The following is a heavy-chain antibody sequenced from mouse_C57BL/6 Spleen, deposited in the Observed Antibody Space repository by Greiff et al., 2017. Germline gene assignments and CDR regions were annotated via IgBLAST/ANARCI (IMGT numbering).Heavy chain of an antibody. J-gene: IGHJ4*01. Sequence: EVKLVESGGGLVKPGGSLKLSCAASGFTFSDYGMHWVRQAPEKGLEWVAYISSGSSTIYYADTVKGRFTISRDHAKNTPFLQMTSLRSEDTAMYYCARVYGSSYGYAMDYWGQGTSVTVSS. CDR3: ARVYGSSYGYAMDY. V-gene: IGHV5-17*01. CDR1: GFTFSDYG. D-gene: IGHD1-1*01. CDR2: ISSGSSTI.